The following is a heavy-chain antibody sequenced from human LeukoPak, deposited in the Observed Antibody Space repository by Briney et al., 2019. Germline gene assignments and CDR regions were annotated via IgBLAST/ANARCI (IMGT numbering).Heavy chain of an antibody. CDR3: AGSWYFFDY. V-gene: IGHV3-30*03. CDR1: GFXFRSYG. D-gene: IGHD2-15*01. Sequence: GGSLRLSCAASGFXFRSYGMHWVRQAPGKGLEWVAVISYDGSNKYYADSVKGRFTISRDNSKNTLYLQMNSLRAEDTAVYWCAGSWYFFDYWGQGTLVIVSS. CDR2: ISYDGSNK. J-gene: IGHJ4*02.